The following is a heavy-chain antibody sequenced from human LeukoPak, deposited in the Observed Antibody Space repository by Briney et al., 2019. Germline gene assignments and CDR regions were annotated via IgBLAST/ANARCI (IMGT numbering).Heavy chain of an antibody. CDR3: ARGYHYYDSSGYYY. CDR1: GGSISSGGYS. Sequence: SETLSLTCAVSGGSISSGGYSWSWIRQPPGKGLEWIGYIYHSGSTYYNPSLKSRVTISVDRSKNQFSLKLSSVTAADTAVYYCARGYHYYDSSGYYYWGQGTLVTVSS. V-gene: IGHV4-30-2*01. D-gene: IGHD3-22*01. J-gene: IGHJ4*02. CDR2: IYHSGST.